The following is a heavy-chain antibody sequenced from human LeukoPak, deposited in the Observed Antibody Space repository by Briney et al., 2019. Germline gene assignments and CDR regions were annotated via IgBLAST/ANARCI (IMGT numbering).Heavy chain of an antibody. CDR2: INLSGGST. CDR3: ARADSGRYSGSYYGPYSYYMDV. V-gene: IGHV1-46*01. D-gene: IGHD1-26*01. J-gene: IGHJ6*03. CDR1: GYTFTSYY. Sequence: ASVKVSCKASGYTFTSYYMHRVRQAPGHGLEWMGIINLSGGSTSYAQKFQGRVTMTRDTSTSTVYMELSSLRSEDTAVYYCARADSGRYSGSYYGPYSYYMDVWGKGTTVTISS.